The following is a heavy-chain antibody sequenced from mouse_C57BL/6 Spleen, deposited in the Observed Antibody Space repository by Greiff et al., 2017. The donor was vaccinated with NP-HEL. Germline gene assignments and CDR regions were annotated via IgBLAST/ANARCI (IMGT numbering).Heavy chain of an antibody. CDR3: ARKGDLLLLAY. Sequence: EVHLVESGGGLVKPGGSLKLSCAASGFTFSDYGMHWVRQAPEKGLEWVAYISSGSSTIYYADTVKGRFTISRDNAKNTLFLPMTSLRSEDTAMYYWARKGDLLLLAYWGQGTLVTVSA. V-gene: IGHV5-17*01. J-gene: IGHJ3*01. D-gene: IGHD1-1*01. CDR2: ISSGSSTI. CDR1: GFTFSDYG.